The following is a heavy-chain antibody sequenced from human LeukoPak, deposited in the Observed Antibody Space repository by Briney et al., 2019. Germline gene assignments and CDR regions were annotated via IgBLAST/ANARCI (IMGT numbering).Heavy chain of an antibody. CDR3: AKDLEPRAYYYGMDV. J-gene: IGHJ6*02. Sequence: GGSLRLSCAASGFTFDDYAMHWVRQAPGKGLEWVSGISWNSGSIGYADSVKGRFTISGDNAKNSLYLQMNSLRAEDTALYYCAKDLEPRAYYYGMDVWGQGTTVTVSS. CDR1: GFTFDDYA. D-gene: IGHD3-3*01. CDR2: ISWNSGSI. V-gene: IGHV3-9*01.